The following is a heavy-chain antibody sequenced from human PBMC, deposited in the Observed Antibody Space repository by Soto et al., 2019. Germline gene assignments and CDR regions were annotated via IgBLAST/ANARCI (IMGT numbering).Heavy chain of an antibody. J-gene: IGHJ6*04. Sequence: GGSLRLSCAASGFTFSSYGMHWVRQAPGKGLERVAVIWYDGSNKYYADSVKGRFTISRDNSKNTLYLQMNSLRAEDTAVYYCARVAQTGIFGVVMNYYYYGMDVWGKGTTVTVSS. D-gene: IGHD3-3*01. CDR3: ARVAQTGIFGVVMNYYYYGMDV. CDR1: GFTFSSYG. V-gene: IGHV3-33*01. CDR2: IWYDGSNK.